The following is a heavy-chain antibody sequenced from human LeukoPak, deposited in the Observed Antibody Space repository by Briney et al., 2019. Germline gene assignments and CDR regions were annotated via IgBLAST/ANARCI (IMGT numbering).Heavy chain of an antibody. V-gene: IGHV4-34*01. CDR2: INHSGST. CDR1: GGSFSGYY. D-gene: IGHD6-19*01. CDR3: ARAKVAGIHFDY. J-gene: IGHJ4*02. Sequence: SETLSLTCAVYGGSFSGYYWSWIRQPPGKGLEWIGEINHSGSTNYNPSLKSRVTISVDTSKNQFSLKLSSVTAADTAVYYCARAKVAGIHFDYWGQGTLVTVSS.